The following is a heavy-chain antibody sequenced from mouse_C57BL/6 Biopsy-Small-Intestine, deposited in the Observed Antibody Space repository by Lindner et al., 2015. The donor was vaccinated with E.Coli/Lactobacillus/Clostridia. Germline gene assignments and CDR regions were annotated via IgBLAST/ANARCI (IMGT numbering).Heavy chain of an antibody. V-gene: IGHV1-82*01. D-gene: IGHD2-4*01. CDR1: GYAFSSSW. J-gene: IGHJ3*01. CDR2: IFPGDGDT. Sequence: VQLQESGPELVKPGASVKISCKASGYAFSSSWMNWVKQRPGKGLEWIGRIFPGDGDTNYNGTFKGKATLTADKSSSTAYMQLSSLTSDDSAVYFCAREEVRSTKIIPFAYWGQGTLVTVSA. CDR3: AREEVRSTKIIPFAY.